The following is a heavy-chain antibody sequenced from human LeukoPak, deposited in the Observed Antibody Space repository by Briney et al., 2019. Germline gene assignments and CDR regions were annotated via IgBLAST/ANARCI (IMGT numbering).Heavy chain of an antibody. J-gene: IGHJ3*02. D-gene: IGHD3-10*01. V-gene: IGHV4-4*07. CDR3: ARDGPYYYGSGSYWSAFDI. CDR2: IYTSGST. Sequence: SETLSLTCTVSGGSISSYYWSWIRQPAGKGLERIGRIYTSGSTNYNPSLKSRVTMSVDTSKNQFSLKLSSVTAADTAVYYCARDGPYYYGSGSYWSAFDIWGQGTMVTVSS. CDR1: GGSISSYY.